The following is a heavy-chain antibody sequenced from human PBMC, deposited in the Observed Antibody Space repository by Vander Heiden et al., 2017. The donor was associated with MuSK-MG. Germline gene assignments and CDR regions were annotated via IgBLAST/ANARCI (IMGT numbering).Heavy chain of an antibody. CDR1: GYTFTGYS. CDR2: INPNSGGA. Sequence: QVQLVQSGAEVKKPGGSVKVSCKAFGYTFTGYSVHWVRRAPGQGLEWMGWINPNSGGANDAQKFQGRVTMTRDTSISTAYMELSRLRSDDTAVYYWATVDSDAFDIWGQGTMVTVSS. J-gene: IGHJ3*02. V-gene: IGHV1-2*02. CDR3: ATVDSDAFDI.